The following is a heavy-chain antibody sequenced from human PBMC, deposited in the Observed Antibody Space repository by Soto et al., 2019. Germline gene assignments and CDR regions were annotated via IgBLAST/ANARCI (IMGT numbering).Heavy chain of an antibody. CDR1: GFSLSTSGMC. V-gene: IGHV2-70*01. CDR3: ARSLLDYDSSGYYLFDY. CDR2: IDWDDDK. D-gene: IGHD3-22*01. J-gene: IGHJ4*02. Sequence: ESGPTLVNPTQTLTLTCTFSGFSLSTSGMCVSWIRQPPGKALEWLALIDWDDDKYYSTSLKTRLTISKDTSKNQVVLTMTNMDPVDTATYYCARSLLDYDSSGYYLFDYWGQGTLVTVSS.